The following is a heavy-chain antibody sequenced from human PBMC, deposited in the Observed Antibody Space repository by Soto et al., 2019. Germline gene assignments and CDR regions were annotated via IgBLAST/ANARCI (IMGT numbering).Heavy chain of an antibody. D-gene: IGHD3-10*01. Sequence: QVQLEQSGAEVKKPGSSVKVSCKASGGTFSNNAISWVRQAPGQGLEWMGGIIPAFDRANYAQKFQGRVTITADESTNKAYMDLSSLRSEDTAVYYCARDTREITRVRGVIPYYVYHMDVWGQGTTVTVSS. CDR2: IIPAFDRA. J-gene: IGHJ6*02. CDR1: GGTFSNNA. V-gene: IGHV1-69*01. CDR3: ARDTREITRVRGVIPYYVYHMDV.